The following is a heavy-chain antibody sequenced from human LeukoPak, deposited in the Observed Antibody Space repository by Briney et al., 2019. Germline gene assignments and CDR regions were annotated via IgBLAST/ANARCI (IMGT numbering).Heavy chain of an antibody. CDR2: INHSGST. CDR1: GGSFSGYY. V-gene: IGHV4-34*01. Sequence: SETLSLTCAVYGGSFSGYYWSWIRQPPGKGLEWIGEINHSGSTNYNPSLKSRVTISVGTSKNQFSLKLSSVTAADTAVYYCARAHGVLRYFDWLLSSGETLDPWGQGTLVTVSS. J-gene: IGHJ5*02. CDR3: ARAHGVLRYFDWLLSSGETLDP. D-gene: IGHD3-9*01.